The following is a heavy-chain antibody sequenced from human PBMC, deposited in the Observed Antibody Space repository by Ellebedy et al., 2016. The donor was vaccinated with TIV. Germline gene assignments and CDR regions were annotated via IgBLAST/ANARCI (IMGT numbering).Heavy chain of an antibody. V-gene: IGHV4-34*01. J-gene: IGHJ6*02. CDR1: RGPFSGYY. CDR3: ARVAILTGLVHYGMDV. CDR2: INHSGST. Sequence: SETLSLTCAVYRGPFSGYYWSWIRQPPGKGLEWIGEINHSGSTNYNPSLKSRVTVSVDTSKNQFSLKLSSVTAADTAVYYCARVAILTGLVHYGMDVWGQGTTVTVSS. D-gene: IGHD3-9*01.